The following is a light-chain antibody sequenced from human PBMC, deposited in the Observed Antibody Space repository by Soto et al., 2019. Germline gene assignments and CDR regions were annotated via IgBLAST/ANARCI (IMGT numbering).Light chain of an antibody. V-gene: IGLV1-51*01. J-gene: IGLJ2*01. Sequence: QSVLTQPPSVSAAPGQKVTISCSGSSSNIGVNLVSWYQQVPGTAPKLLIYDNNKRPSGIPDRISGSKTGTSATLGISGLQTGDEGDYYCGTWDSSLSAVVFGGGTKLTVL. CDR1: SSNIGVNL. CDR3: GTWDSSLSAVV. CDR2: DNN.